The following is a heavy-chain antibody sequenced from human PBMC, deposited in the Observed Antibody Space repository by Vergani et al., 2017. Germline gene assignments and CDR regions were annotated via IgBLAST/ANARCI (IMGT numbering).Heavy chain of an antibody. J-gene: IGHJ4*02. V-gene: IGHV3-30*18. CDR3: AKALVCIVAPAY. Sequence: VQPGRSLRLSCAASGFTFSSYGMHWVRQAPGKGLEWVAVIAYDGSNKYYADSVKGRFTISRDNSKNTLYLQMNSLRAEETAVYYCAKALVCIVAPAYWGQGTLVTASS. D-gene: IGHD1-26*01. CDR2: IAYDGSNK. CDR1: GFTFSSYG.